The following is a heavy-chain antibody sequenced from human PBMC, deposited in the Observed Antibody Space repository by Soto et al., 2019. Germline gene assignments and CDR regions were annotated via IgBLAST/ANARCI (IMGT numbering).Heavy chain of an antibody. D-gene: IGHD1-26*01. CDR3: ARSGHTFVGAV. J-gene: IGHJ4*02. V-gene: IGHV4-59*01. CDR1: VASMSDYH. CDR2: LHYSGFA. Sequence: QVQLQESGPGLVKPSETLSLTCTVSVASMSDYHGSWIRQSPGKGLEHIGYLHYSGFAEYNPSLKSRVTISMDTSKNQFSLRLSSLTAADTAIYYCARSGHTFVGAVWGQGILVTVSS.